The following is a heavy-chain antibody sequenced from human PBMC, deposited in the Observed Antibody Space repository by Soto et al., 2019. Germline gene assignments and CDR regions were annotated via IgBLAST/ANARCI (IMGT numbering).Heavy chain of an antibody. D-gene: IGHD6-13*01. CDR3: TASSWTGAGLDF. V-gene: IGHV1-8*01. Sequence: ASVKVSCKASGYTFTSWDVYWVRQAAGQGLEWMGCMNPRSGNTGYEQKFQGRVTMTRDTSISTAYMELSSLTSDDTAVYYCTASSWTGAGLDFWGQGTPVTVSS. CDR1: GYTFTSWD. J-gene: IGHJ4*01. CDR2: MNPRSGNT.